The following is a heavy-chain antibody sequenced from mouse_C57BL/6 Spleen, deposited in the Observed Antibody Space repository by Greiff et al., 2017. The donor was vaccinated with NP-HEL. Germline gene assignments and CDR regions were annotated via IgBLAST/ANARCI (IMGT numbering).Heavy chain of an antibody. CDR3: ASPHYCGSSYVGLYAMDY. Sequence: EVKLMESGGDLVKPGGSLKLSCAASGFTFSSYGMSWVRQTPDKRLEWVATISSGGSYTYYPDSVKGRFTISRDNAKNTLYLQMSSLKSEDTAMYDCASPHYCGSSYVGLYAMDYWGQGTSVTVSS. CDR1: GFTFSSYG. J-gene: IGHJ4*01. CDR2: ISSGGSYT. D-gene: IGHD1-1*01. V-gene: IGHV5-6*01.